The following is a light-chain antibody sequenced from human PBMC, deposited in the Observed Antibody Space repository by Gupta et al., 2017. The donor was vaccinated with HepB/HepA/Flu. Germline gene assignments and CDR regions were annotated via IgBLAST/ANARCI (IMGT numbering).Light chain of an antibody. CDR1: NTNIGTYS. CDR3: ATWDDRLKTLV. Sequence: QSVLTPPPSVSGAPRPRVTISCSGSNTNIGTYSVSWYQQLPGKPPNLLKYYDDLLPSGISDRFAGSKSGTSASLAISGRQSEDEADYYFATWDDRLKTLVFGGGTKLTVL. V-gene: IGLV1-36*01. CDR2: YDD. J-gene: IGLJ3*02.